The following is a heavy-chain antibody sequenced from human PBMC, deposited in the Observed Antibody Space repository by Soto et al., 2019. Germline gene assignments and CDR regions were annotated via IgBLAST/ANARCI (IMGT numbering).Heavy chain of an antibody. Sequence: EVQLVESGGGLVEPGGSIRLSCVASGFTFTKAYMTWVRQAPGKGLEWVGRIKGSHAGGTTEYATSVKGRLTISRDDSKNTLYLQMNSLKTEDTSVYYCATEGVYPGSNFYGAYWGQGTLVTVSS. CDR3: ATEGVYPGSNFYGAY. J-gene: IGHJ4*02. CDR2: IKGSHAGGTT. CDR1: GFTFTKAY. V-gene: IGHV3-15*01. D-gene: IGHD1-26*01.